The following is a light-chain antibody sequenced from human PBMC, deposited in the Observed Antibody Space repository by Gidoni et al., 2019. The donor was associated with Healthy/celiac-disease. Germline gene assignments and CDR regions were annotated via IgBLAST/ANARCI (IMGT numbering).Light chain of an antibody. Sequence: EIVMTQSPATLSVSPGERVTLSCRTSQSVSSNLAWYQQKPGQATRLLIYGAFIRATGIPARFSASGSGTEFTLTISSLQSEDFAVYYCQQYNGWPWTFXQXTTVEIK. V-gene: IGKV3-15*01. CDR3: QQYNGWPWT. CDR1: QSVSSN. CDR2: GAF. J-gene: IGKJ1*01.